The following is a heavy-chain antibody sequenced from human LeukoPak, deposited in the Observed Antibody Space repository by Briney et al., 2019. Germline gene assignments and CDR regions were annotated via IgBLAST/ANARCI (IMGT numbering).Heavy chain of an antibody. D-gene: IGHD1-26*01. CDR2: INHSGST. CDR3: ARGRVVGATFDY. Sequence: SETLSLTCAVYGGSFSGHYWSWIRQPPGKGLEWIGEINHSGSTNYNPSLKSRVTISVDTSKNQFSLKLSSVTAADTAVYYCARGRVVGATFDYWGQGTLVTVSS. CDR1: GGSFSGHY. V-gene: IGHV4-34*01. J-gene: IGHJ4*02.